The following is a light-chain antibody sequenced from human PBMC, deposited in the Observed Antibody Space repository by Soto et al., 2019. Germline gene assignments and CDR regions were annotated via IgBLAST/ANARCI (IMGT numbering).Light chain of an antibody. J-gene: IGLJ1*01. CDR1: NSDVGGYNY. CDR3: SSYTSISTLYV. V-gene: IGLV2-14*01. CDR2: EVS. Sequence: QSALTQPASVSGSPGQSITISCTGTNSDVGGYNYVSWYQQHPGKAPELRIYEVSHRPSGVSNRFSRSKSDNTASLTISGLQAEDEADYYCSSYTSISTLYVFGTGTKVTVL.